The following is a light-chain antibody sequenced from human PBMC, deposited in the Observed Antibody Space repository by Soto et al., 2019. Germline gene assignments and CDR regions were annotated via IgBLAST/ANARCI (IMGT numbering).Light chain of an antibody. V-gene: IGLV2-11*01. CDR3: CSYAGSYTLV. CDR2: DVS. J-gene: IGLJ1*01. Sequence: QSVLTQPRSVSGSPGQSVTISCTGTSSDVGGYNYVSWYQQHPGKAPKLMIYDVSKRPSGVPDRFSGSKSGNTASLTISGLQAEDEADYYRCSYAGSYTLVFGTGTKLTVL. CDR1: SSDVGGYNY.